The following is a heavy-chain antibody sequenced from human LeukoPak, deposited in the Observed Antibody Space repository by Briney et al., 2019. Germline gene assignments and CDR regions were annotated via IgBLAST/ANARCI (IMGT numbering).Heavy chain of an antibody. CDR3: ARDLMVRGVFDY. CDR1: GFTFSSYW. Sequence: PGGSLRLSCAASGFTFSSYWMHWVRQAPGKGLVWVSRINSDGSSTNYADSVKGRFTISRDNAKNTLYLQMSSLRAEDTAVYYCARDLMVRGVFDYWGQGTLVTVSS. J-gene: IGHJ4*02. D-gene: IGHD3-10*01. V-gene: IGHV3-74*01. CDR2: INSDGSST.